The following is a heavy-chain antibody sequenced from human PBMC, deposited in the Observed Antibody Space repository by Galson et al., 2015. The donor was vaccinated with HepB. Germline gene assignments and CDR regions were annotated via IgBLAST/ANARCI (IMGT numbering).Heavy chain of an antibody. J-gene: IGHJ6*02. V-gene: IGHV3-33*01. CDR2: LWYDGSNK. CDR3: ARALYSGSYYPYYYGMDV. Sequence: SLRLSCAASGFTFSNYGFHWVRQAPGKGLEWVAVLWYDGSNKYYADSVKGRFTISRDNSKNTLYLQMNSLRAEDTAVYYCARALYSGSYYPYYYGMDVGGQGTTVTVSS. CDR1: GFTFSNYG. D-gene: IGHD1-26*01.